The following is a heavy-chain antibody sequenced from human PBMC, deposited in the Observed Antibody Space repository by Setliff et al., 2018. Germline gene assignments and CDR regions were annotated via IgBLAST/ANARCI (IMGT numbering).Heavy chain of an antibody. CDR2: IYPGDSDT. J-gene: IGHJ6*02. D-gene: IGHD4-17*01. Sequence: GESLKISCKGPGYSFTSYWIAWVRQMPGKGLGWMGIIYPGDSDTRYSPSFQGQVTISADRSTRTAYLQWSSLKASDTAFYYCARSDYGDYFAWDSYGMDVWGQGTTVTVSS. V-gene: IGHV5-51*01. CDR1: GYSFTSYW. CDR3: ARSDYGDYFAWDSYGMDV.